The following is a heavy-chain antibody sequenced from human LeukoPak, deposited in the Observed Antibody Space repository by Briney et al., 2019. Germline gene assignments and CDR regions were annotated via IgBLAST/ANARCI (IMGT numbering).Heavy chain of an antibody. CDR3: AKDEVDYGGNSDAFDI. V-gene: IGHV3-23*01. J-gene: IGHJ3*02. Sequence: PGGSLRLSCAASGFTFSNAWMSWVRQAPGKGLEWVSAISGSGGSTYYADSVKGRFTISRDNSKNTLYLQMNSLRAEDTAVYYCAKDEVDYGGNSDAFDIWGQGTMVTVSS. D-gene: IGHD4-23*01. CDR1: GFTFSNAW. CDR2: ISGSGGST.